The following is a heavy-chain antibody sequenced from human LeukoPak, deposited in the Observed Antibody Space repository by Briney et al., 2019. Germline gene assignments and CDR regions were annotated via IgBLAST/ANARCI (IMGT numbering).Heavy chain of an antibody. Sequence: KPGGSLRLSCAASGFTFSTYTMNWVSQAPGEGLEWVSTISSSSSYIYYGDSVKGRFTISRDNAKNSLYLQMNSLRAEDTAVYYCASAPYDSTGYEPPLVFDIWGQGTMVTVSS. J-gene: IGHJ3*02. CDR3: ASAPYDSTGYEPPLVFDI. V-gene: IGHV3-21*01. CDR1: GFTFSTYT. CDR2: ISSSSSYI. D-gene: IGHD3-22*01.